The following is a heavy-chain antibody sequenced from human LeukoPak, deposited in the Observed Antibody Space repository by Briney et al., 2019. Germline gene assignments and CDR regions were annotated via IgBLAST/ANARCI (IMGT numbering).Heavy chain of an antibody. J-gene: IGHJ4*02. CDR1: GFSLTTRGVG. D-gene: IGHD3-22*01. Sequence: SGPTLVEPTQTLTLTCTFSGFSLTTRGVGVVWIRQPPGKALEWLALIYWDDDKRYSPSLRSRLSIAKDTSKNQVVLTMTNMDPVDIATYYCARISYYYDSSGYYPGGDDYWGQGTLVTVSS. CDR3: ARISYYYDSSGYYPGGDDY. V-gene: IGHV2-5*02. CDR2: IYWDDDK.